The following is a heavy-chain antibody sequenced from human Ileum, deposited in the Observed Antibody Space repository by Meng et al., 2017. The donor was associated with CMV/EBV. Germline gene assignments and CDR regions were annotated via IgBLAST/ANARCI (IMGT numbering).Heavy chain of an antibody. CDR1: GFTFGAYY. Sequence: QVQLVESWGELVKPGGSLRLSCAASGFTFGAYYMAWVRQAPGKGLEWVSYITGSGNTIYYADSVKGRFTISRDNAKSSLYLEINSLRAEDTAVYYCVRGNYGFDYWGQGTLVTVSS. J-gene: IGHJ4*02. D-gene: IGHD4-17*01. CDR3: VRGNYGFDY. V-gene: IGHV3-11*01. CDR2: ITGSGNTI.